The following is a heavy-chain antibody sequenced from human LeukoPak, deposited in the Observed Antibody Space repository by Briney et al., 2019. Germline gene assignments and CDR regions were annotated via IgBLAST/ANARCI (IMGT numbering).Heavy chain of an antibody. CDR1: GFTFSSYS. V-gene: IGHV3-21*01. CDR2: ISSSSSYI. Sequence: GGSLRLSCAASGFTFSSYSMNWFRQAPGKGLEWVSSISSSSSYIYYADSVKGRFTISRDNAKNSLYLQMNSLRAEDTAVYYCARDLPTGGVIDYWGQGTLVTVSS. D-gene: IGHD3-16*02. J-gene: IGHJ4*02. CDR3: ARDLPTGGVIDY.